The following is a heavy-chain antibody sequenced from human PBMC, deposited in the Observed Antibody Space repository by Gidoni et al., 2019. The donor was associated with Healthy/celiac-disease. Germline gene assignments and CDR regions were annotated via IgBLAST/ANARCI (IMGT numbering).Heavy chain of an antibody. CDR3: ARGSHAVGQRRGYYFDY. D-gene: IGHD6-25*01. Sequence: QVQLQQWGAGLLTPSETLSLPCAVYGGSLRGYFWRWTRQPPGKGLEWIGEINHSGSTNYNPSLKSGVTISVDTSKNQFSLKLSAVTAADTAVYYCARGSHAVGQRRGYYFDYWGQGTLVTVSS. V-gene: IGHV4-34*01. CDR1: GGSLRGYF. J-gene: IGHJ4*02. CDR2: INHSGST.